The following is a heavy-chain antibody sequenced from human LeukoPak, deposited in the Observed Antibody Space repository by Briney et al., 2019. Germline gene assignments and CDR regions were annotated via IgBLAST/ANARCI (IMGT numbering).Heavy chain of an antibody. V-gene: IGHV3-30*03. CDR3: AAAGDAFDI. CDR1: GFTFSSYG. J-gene: IGHJ3*02. Sequence: GGSLRLSCAASGFTFSSYGMHWVRQAPGKGLEWVAVISYDGSNKYYADSVKGRFTISRDNSKNTLYLQMNSLRAEDTAVYYCAAAGDAFDIWGQGTMVTVSS. CDR2: ISYDGSNK.